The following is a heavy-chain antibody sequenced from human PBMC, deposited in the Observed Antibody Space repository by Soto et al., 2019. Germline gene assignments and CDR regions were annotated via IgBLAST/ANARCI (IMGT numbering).Heavy chain of an antibody. CDR2: INPSGGST. Sequence: ASVKVSCKASGYTFTSYYMHWVRQAPGQGLEWMGIINPSGGSTSYAQKFQGRVTMARDTSTSTVYMELSSLRSEDTAVYYCARASRLTTAHYWGQGTLVTVSS. J-gene: IGHJ4*02. V-gene: IGHV1-46*01. D-gene: IGHD4-4*01. CDR3: ARASRLTTAHY. CDR1: GYTFTSYY.